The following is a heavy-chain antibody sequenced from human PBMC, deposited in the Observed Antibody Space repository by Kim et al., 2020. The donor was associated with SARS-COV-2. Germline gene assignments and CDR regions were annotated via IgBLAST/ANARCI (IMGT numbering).Heavy chain of an antibody. D-gene: IGHD3-22*01. CDR3: AAQNMYYYDSSALNWFDP. V-gene: IGHV3-9*01. Sequence: VKGRFTIHRDNAKNSLYLQMNSLRAEDTALYYCAAQNMYYYDSSALNWFDPWGQGTLVTVSS. J-gene: IGHJ5*02.